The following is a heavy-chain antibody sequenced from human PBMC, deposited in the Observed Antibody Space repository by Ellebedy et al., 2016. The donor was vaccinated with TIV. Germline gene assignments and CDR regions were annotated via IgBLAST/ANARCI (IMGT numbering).Heavy chain of an antibody. V-gene: IGHV3-7*04. CDR3: VRDRGGAAGSDY. D-gene: IGHD6-13*01. Sequence: GGSLRLSXSASGFSFGDSWMTWVRQAPGKGLEWVGNIRHDGGANFYADFVKGRFAVSRDNTKNSLYLQMNSLRPEDTAVYYCVRDRGGAAGSDYWGQGTLVTVSS. J-gene: IGHJ4*02. CDR2: IRHDGGAN. CDR1: GFSFGDSW.